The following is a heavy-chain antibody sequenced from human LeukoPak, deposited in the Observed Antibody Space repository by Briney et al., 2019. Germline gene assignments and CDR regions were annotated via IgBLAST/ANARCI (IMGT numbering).Heavy chain of an antibody. V-gene: IGHV1-69*06. D-gene: IGHD2-15*01. CDR1: GGTFSSYA. CDR2: IIPIFGTA. Sequence: SVKVSCKASGGTFSSYAISWVRQAPGQGLEWMGGIIPIFGTANYAQKFQGRVTITADKSTSTAYMELSSLRSEDTAVYYCARGDVVVVAATLGYYYYYMDVWGKGTTVTISS. CDR3: ARGDVVVVAATLGYYYYYMDV. J-gene: IGHJ6*03.